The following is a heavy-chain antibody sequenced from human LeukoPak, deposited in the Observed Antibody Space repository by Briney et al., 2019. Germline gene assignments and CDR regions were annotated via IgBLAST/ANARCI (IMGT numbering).Heavy chain of an antibody. Sequence: GGSLRLACAASGFSFNTYAMSWVRQAPGKGLEWVSAISNTGGSTYYADSVKGRFTISRDKSKNTLSLQMNSLRAEDTAVYYCAQQVGYCSSGSCYFTYWGQGTLVTVSS. D-gene: IGHD2-15*01. V-gene: IGHV3-23*01. CDR1: GFSFNTYA. CDR3: AQQVGYCSSGSCYFTY. CDR2: ISNTGGST. J-gene: IGHJ1*01.